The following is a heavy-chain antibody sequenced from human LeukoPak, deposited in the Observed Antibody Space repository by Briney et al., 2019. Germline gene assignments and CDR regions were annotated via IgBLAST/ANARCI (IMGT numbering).Heavy chain of an antibody. CDR3: TRQATVTTGPYYYYYYMDV. D-gene: IGHD4-17*01. Sequence: GGSLRLSCAASGFTFSGSAMHWVRQAPGKGLEWVGRIRSKANSYATAYAASVKGRFTISRDDSKNTAYLQMNSLKTEDTAVYYCTRQATVTTGPYYYYYYMDVWGKGTTVTVSS. CDR1: GFTFSGSA. J-gene: IGHJ6*03. V-gene: IGHV3-73*01. CDR2: IRSKANSYAT.